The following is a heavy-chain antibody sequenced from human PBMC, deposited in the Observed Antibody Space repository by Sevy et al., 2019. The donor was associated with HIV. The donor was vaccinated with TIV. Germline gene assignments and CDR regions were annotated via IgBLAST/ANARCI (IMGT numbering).Heavy chain of an antibody. CDR2: ISSSSSYI. CDR3: ASVGRRGYCSSTSCYAGIQPYYYGMDV. J-gene: IGHJ6*02. CDR1: GFTFSSYS. D-gene: IGHD2-2*01. V-gene: IGHV3-21*01. Sequence: GGSLRLSCAASGFTFSSYSMNWVRQAPGKGLEWVSSISSSSSYIYYADSVKGRFTISRDKAKNSMYLQMNSLRAEDTAVYYCASVGRRGYCSSTSCYAGIQPYYYGMDVWGQGTTVTVSS.